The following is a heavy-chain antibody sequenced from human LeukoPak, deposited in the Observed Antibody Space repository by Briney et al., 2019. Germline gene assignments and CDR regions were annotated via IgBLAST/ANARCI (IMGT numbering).Heavy chain of an antibody. CDR1: GYSFTSYW. Sequence: PGESLKISCKGSGYSFTSYWIGWVRQMPGKGLEWMGIIYPGDSDTRYSPSFQGQVTISADKSISTAYLQWSSLKASDTAMYYCARPVSSSGWYDAFDIWGQGTMVTVSS. CDR2: IYPGDSDT. CDR3: ARPVSSSGWYDAFDI. D-gene: IGHD6-19*01. V-gene: IGHV5-51*01. J-gene: IGHJ3*02.